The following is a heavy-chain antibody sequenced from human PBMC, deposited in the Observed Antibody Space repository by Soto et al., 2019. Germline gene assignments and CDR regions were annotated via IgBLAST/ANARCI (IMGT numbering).Heavy chain of an antibody. CDR2: ISWNSGSI. Sequence: PGGSLRLSCAASGFTFDDYAMHWVRQAPGKGLEWVSGISWNSGSIGYADSVKGRFTISRDNAKNSLYLQMNSLRAEDTALYYCAKDMRPWGTDSSGFYAFDIWGQGTMVTVSS. CDR1: GFTFDDYA. D-gene: IGHD6-19*01. V-gene: IGHV3-9*01. J-gene: IGHJ3*02. CDR3: AKDMRPWGTDSSGFYAFDI.